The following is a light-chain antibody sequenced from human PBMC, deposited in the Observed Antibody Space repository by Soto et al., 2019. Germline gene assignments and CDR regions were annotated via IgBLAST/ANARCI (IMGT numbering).Light chain of an antibody. V-gene: IGKV3-15*01. CDR1: QSVSIN. Sequence: EIVLTQSRGTLSVSPGERVTLSCMASQSVSINLAWYKQKPGQAPRLLLYGASTRATGIPARFSGSGSGTEFTLTISSMQPDDFATYYCQQYTGYSRTFGQGTKVE. CDR2: GAS. CDR3: QQYTGYSRT. J-gene: IGKJ1*01.